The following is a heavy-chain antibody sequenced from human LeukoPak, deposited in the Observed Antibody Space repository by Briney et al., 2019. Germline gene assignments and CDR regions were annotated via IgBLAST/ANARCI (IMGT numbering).Heavy chain of an antibody. V-gene: IGHV4-4*02. D-gene: IGHD6-13*01. J-gene: IGHJ6*03. CDR3: ARADYSSTWSHDYYYMDV. CDR1: GGSISSSNW. Sequence: SETLSLTCAVSGGSISSSNWWSWVRQPPGKGLEWIGSIYHSGSTYYNPSLKSRVTISVDTSKNQFSLKLSSVTAADTAVHYCARADYSSTWSHDYYYMDVWGKGTTVTVSS. CDR2: IYHSGST.